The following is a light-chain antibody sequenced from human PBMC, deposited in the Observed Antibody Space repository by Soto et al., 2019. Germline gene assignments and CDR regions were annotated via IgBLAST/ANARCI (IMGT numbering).Light chain of an antibody. J-gene: IGKJ1*01. CDR1: QTIGSTY. CDR3: HLYGSSTQT. Sequence: EIVFTQSPGTLSLSPGERATLSCRASQTIGSTYLAWYQQNLGQAPRLLIYGASSRATGIPDRFSGSGAGTEFTRPISRLEPEDVQVYYCHLYGSSTQTFGQGTKVDIK. V-gene: IGKV3-20*01. CDR2: GAS.